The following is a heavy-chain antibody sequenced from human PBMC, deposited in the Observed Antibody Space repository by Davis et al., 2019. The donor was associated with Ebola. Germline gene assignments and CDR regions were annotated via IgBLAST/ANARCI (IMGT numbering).Heavy chain of an antibody. V-gene: IGHV1-69*13. CDR3: ARDLGMVATKGDY. D-gene: IGHD5-12*01. Sequence: SVKVSCKASGGTFSTYAISWVRQAPGQGLEWMGGIIPIFGTANYAQKFQGRVTITADESTSTAYMELSSLRSEDTAVYYCARDLGMVATKGDYWGQGTLVTVSS. CDR2: IIPIFGTA. J-gene: IGHJ4*02. CDR1: GGTFSTYA.